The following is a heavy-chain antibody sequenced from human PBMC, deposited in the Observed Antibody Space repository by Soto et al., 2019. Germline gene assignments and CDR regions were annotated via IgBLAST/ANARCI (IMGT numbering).Heavy chain of an antibody. CDR2: MNPDSGNT. J-gene: IGHJ6*03. CDR1: GYTFSNYN. CDR3: VREAASDTFFYYPYMVV. Sequence: QEQLVQSGAEVKNPGAPVKVSCKASGYTFSNYNINWARQASGQGLEWMGWMNPDSGNTGYAEKFQGTVTMTRNSSISTAYMELSGPRSEDTPVYYCVREAASDTFFYYPYMVVWGKGTTVTVSS. D-gene: IGHD3-10*01. V-gene: IGHV1-8*01.